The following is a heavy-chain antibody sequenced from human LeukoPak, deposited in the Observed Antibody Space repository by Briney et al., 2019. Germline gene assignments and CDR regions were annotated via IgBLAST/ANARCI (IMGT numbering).Heavy chain of an antibody. Sequence: GGSLRLSCASSGFTFSSYALHWVRQAPGKGLEWVAVISYDGSNKYYADSVKGRFTISRENSKNTLYLQMNSLRAEDTAVCYCARGVAIVGATRSLDYWGQGTLVTVSS. CDR2: ISYDGSNK. J-gene: IGHJ4*02. CDR1: GFTFSSYA. CDR3: ARGVAIVGATRSLDY. V-gene: IGHV3-30*14. D-gene: IGHD1-26*01.